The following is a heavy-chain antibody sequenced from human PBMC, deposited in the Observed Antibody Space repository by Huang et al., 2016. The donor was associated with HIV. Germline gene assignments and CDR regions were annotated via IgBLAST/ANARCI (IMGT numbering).Heavy chain of an antibody. CDR3: AKDRSGGSYYFDS. Sequence: QVHLVESGGGVVQPGRSLRLSCAASGFSFKSYNMHWFRQAPGKGLEWGAGISYDGNNKYYPDSLRGRFAISRDNSKTALYLEMNSLRADDTAVYFCAKDRSGGSYYFDSWGRGTLVTVSS. D-gene: IGHD1-26*01. J-gene: IGHJ4*02. CDR1: GFSFKSYN. CDR2: ISYDGNNK. V-gene: IGHV3-30*18.